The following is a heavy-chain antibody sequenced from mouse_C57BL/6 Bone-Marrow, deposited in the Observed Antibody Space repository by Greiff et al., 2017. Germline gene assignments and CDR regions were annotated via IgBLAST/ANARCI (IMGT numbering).Heavy chain of an antibody. D-gene: IGHD2-12*01. CDR1: GSTFTSYW. V-gene: IGHV1-5*01. J-gene: IGHJ4*01. CDR2: SYPGNSDT. CDR3: TRWAPYSPGDY. Sequence: VQLQQSGTVLARPGASVKMSCKTSGSTFTSYWMHWVKQRPGQGLEWIGASYPGNSDTSYKQKVKGKAKLTAVTSASTAYLERSSLTNEYSAVYDCTRWAPYSPGDYWGQGTSVTVSS.